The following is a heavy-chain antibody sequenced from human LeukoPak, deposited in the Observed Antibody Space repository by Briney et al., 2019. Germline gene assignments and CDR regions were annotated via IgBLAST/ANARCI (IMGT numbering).Heavy chain of an antibody. CDR2: MNPNSGNT. V-gene: IGHV1-8*01. CDR1: GYTFTSYD. Sequence: GASVKVSCKASGYTFTSYDINWVRQATGQGLEWMGWMNPNSGNTGYAQKFQGRVTMTRNTSISTAYMELSSLRSEDTAVYYCARGYKGRITIFGVVIYWFDPWGQGTLVTVSS. CDR3: ARGYKGRITIFGVVIYWFDP. J-gene: IGHJ5*02. D-gene: IGHD3-3*01.